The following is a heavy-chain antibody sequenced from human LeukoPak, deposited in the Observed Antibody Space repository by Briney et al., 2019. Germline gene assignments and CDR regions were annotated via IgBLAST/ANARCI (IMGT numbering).Heavy chain of an antibody. Sequence: SVKVSCKASGGTFSSYAISWVRQAPGQGLEWMGGIIPIFGTANYAQKFQGGVTITTDESTSTAYMELSSLRSEDTAVYYCARVNFGARIAAAGGYFDYWGQGTLVTVSS. CDR3: ARVNFGARIAAAGGYFDY. D-gene: IGHD6-13*01. CDR2: IIPIFGTA. V-gene: IGHV1-69*05. CDR1: GGTFSSYA. J-gene: IGHJ4*02.